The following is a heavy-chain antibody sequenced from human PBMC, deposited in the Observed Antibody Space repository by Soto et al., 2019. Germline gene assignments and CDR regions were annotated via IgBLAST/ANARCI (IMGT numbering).Heavy chain of an antibody. D-gene: IGHD2-2*01. Sequence: SETLSLTCAVYGGSFSGYYWSWIRQPPGKGLEWIGEINHSGSTNYNPSLKSRVTISVDTSKNQFSLKLSSVTAADTAVYYCARYVVPAAIGNYYYGMDVWGQGTTDTVSS. CDR2: INHSGST. CDR3: ARYVVPAAIGNYYYGMDV. V-gene: IGHV4-34*01. CDR1: GGSFSGYY. J-gene: IGHJ6*02.